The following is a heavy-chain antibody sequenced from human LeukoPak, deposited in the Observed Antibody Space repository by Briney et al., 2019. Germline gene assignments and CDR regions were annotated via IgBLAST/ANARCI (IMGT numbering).Heavy chain of an antibody. Sequence: GGSLRLSCAASGFTFSSYSMNWVRQAPGKGLEWVSSISSSSSYIYYADSMKGRFTISRDNAKNSLYLQMNSLRAEDTAVYYCAREVRSGSEPVDYWGQGTLATVSS. CDR2: ISSSSSYI. CDR3: AREVRSGSEPVDY. V-gene: IGHV3-21*01. J-gene: IGHJ4*02. D-gene: IGHD1-26*01. CDR1: GFTFSSYS.